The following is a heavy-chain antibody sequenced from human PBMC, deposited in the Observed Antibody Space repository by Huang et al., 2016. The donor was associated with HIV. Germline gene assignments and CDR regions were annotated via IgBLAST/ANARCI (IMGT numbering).Heavy chain of an antibody. J-gene: IGHJ4*02. D-gene: IGHD2-15*01. CDR2: MNPNSGNT. V-gene: IGHV1-8*01. CDR1: GYTFSNYD. CDR3: ATLPPVNYGRSGGRVRDY. Sequence: QVQLVQSGAEVKKPGASVKVSCKASGYTFSNYDINWVRQAPGQGLEWMGWMNPNSGNTGYARKFQGRVTMTRRTSISTAYMELSRLRFEDTAVYYCATLPPVNYGRSGGRVRDYWGQGSLVTVSS.